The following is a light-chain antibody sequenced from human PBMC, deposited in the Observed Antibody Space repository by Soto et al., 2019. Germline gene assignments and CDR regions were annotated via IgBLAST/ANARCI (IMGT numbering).Light chain of an antibody. Sequence: EIVLTQSPGTLSLXPGEXXXXXXXASQSVSSSYLAWYQQKPGQAPRLLIYGASSRATGIPDRFSGSGSGTDFTLTISRLEPEDFAVYYCQQYGSSPPITFGQGTRLEIK. V-gene: IGKV3-20*01. CDR3: QQYGSSPPIT. J-gene: IGKJ5*01. CDR2: GAS. CDR1: QSVSSSY.